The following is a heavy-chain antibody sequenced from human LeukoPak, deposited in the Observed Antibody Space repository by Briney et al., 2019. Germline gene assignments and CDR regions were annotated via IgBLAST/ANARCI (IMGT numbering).Heavy chain of an antibody. CDR1: GDSINSFTYY. CDR3: ARDRNDQWLPRGYYYYMDV. Sequence: TSETLSLTCTVSGDSINSFTYYWGWIRQSPGKGLEWIGTIFYSGSTYYNPSLKSRVTISIDTSKNQFSLKLSSVTAADTAVYYCARDRNDQWLPRGYYYYMDVWGKGTTVTVSS. D-gene: IGHD3-22*01. J-gene: IGHJ6*03. V-gene: IGHV4-39*02. CDR2: IFYSGST.